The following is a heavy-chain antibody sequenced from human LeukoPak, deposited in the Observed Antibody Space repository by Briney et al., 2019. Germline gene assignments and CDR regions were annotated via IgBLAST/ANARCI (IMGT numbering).Heavy chain of an antibody. CDR2: IYYSGST. J-gene: IGHJ5*02. D-gene: IGHD6-6*01. V-gene: IGHV4-39*01. Sequence: SETLSLTCTVSGGSISSSSYYWGWIRQPPGKGLEWIGSIYYSGSTYYNPSLKSRVTISVDTSKNQFSLKPSSVTAADTAVYYCARHAYSSSPINWFDPWGQGTLVTVSS. CDR1: GGSISSSSYY. CDR3: ARHAYSSSPINWFDP.